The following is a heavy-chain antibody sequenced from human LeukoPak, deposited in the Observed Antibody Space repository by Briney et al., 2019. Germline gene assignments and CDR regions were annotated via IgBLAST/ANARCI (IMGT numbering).Heavy chain of an antibody. CDR2: SIPIFGTA. J-gene: IGHJ3*02. Sequence: SVKVSCKASGGTFSSYAISWVRQAPGQGLEWMGGSIPIFGTANYAQKFQGRVTIATDESTSTAYMELSSLRSEDTAVYYCARGMEDIVVVPAATPDAFDIWGQGTMVTVSS. V-gene: IGHV1-69*05. CDR1: GGTFSSYA. CDR3: ARGMEDIVVVPAATPDAFDI. D-gene: IGHD2-2*01.